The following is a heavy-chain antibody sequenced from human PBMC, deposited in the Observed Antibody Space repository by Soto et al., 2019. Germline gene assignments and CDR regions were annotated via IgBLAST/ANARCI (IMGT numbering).Heavy chain of an antibody. D-gene: IGHD6-13*01. J-gene: IGHJ4*02. CDR2: IYYSGST. CDR1: GGSISSSSYY. V-gene: IGHV4-39*07. Sequence: PLETLSLTCPVSGGSISSSSYYWGWIRQPPGKGLEWIGSIYYSGSTYYNPSLKSRVIISVDTSKNQFSLKLTSVTAADTAVYYCARVDSSSWNWVLDYWGRGTLVTVSS. CDR3: ARVDSSSWNWVLDY.